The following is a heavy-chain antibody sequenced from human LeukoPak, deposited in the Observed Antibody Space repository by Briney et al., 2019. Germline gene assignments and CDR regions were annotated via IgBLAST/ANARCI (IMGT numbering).Heavy chain of an antibody. V-gene: IGHV4-39*07. J-gene: IGHJ3*02. Sequence: PSGTLSLTCTVSGGSISTSNYYWGWIRQPPGKGLEWIGNIFYSGSTYYSPSLRSRVTIDTSRNQFSLKLNSVTAADTAVYYCAKSNGYGLVDIWGQGTMVTVSS. CDR3: AKSNGYGLVDI. D-gene: IGHD3-10*01. CDR1: GGSISTSNYY. CDR2: IFYSGST.